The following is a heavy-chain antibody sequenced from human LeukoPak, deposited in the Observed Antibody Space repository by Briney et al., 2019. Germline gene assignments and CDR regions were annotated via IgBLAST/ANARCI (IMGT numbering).Heavy chain of an antibody. CDR3: ASYSSGSWNFDH. CDR1: GYTFTGYY. J-gene: IGHJ4*02. D-gene: IGHD3-10*01. V-gene: IGHV1-2*02. CDR2: INPNSGGT. Sequence: ASVKVSCKASGYTFTGYYMHWVRQAPGQGLEWMGWINPNSGGTNYAQKFQGGVTMTRDTSISTAYMELSRLRSDDTAVYYCASYSSGSWNFDHWGQGTLVTVSS.